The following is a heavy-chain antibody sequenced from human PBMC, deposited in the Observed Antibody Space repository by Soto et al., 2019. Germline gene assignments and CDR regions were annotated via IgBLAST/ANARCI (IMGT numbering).Heavy chain of an antibody. V-gene: IGHV3-23*01. J-gene: IGHJ4*02. Sequence: EVQLLESGGGLVQPGGSLRLSCAASGFTFNTYAMSWVRQAPGKGLEWVSAISHTGGTTYYADSVKGRFTISRDNSKSTLYLQTNNLRAEDTAVYYCAKEYYILTMNGGTFDYWGQGTLVTVSS. CDR1: GFTFNTYA. CDR3: AKEYYILTMNGGTFDY. CDR2: ISHTGGTT. D-gene: IGHD3-9*01.